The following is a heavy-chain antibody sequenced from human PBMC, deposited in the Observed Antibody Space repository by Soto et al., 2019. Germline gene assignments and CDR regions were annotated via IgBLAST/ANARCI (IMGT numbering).Heavy chain of an antibody. CDR3: APRGGASHVNYHYYYAMDV. CDR2: IDAGNGNT. D-gene: IGHD2-2*01. CDR1: GYTFTSYP. V-gene: IGHV1-3*01. Sequence: ASVKVSCKASGYTFTSYPTHWVRQAPGQRLEWMGWIDAGNGNTKYSQKFRGRVTFTTDTSASTAYMDLSSLRSEDTAVYYCAPRGGASHVNYHYYYAMDVWGQGTTVTVSS. J-gene: IGHJ6*02.